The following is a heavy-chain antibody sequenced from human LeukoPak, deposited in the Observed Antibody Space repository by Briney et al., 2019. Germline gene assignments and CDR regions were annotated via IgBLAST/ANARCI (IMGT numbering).Heavy chain of an antibody. CDR1: GGSISSYY. D-gene: IGHD2-15*01. V-gene: IGHV4-59*12. Sequence: PSETLSLTCTVSGGSISSYYWSWIRQPPGKGLEWIGYIYYSGSTNDNPSLKSRITMSVDTSKNQFSLKLSSVTAADTAVYYCARGGYCSGGSCPFDYWGQGTLVTVSS. CDR3: ARGGYCSGGSCPFDY. J-gene: IGHJ4*02. CDR2: IYYSGST.